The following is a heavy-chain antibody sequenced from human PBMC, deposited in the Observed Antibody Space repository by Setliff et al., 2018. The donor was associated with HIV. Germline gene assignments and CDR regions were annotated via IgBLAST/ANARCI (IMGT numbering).Heavy chain of an antibody. V-gene: IGHV4-34*01. CDR1: GGSFSGYY. J-gene: IGHJ4*02. CDR2: INRSGGT. Sequence: PSETLSLTCAVYGGSFSGYYWGWIRQPPGKGLEWIGEINRSGGTNYHPSLKSRLTMSVDTSKKHFSLKLSSMTAADTAVYYCVGSSWPRLYYFDYWGQGTLVTVSS. CDR3: VGSSWPRLYYFDY. D-gene: IGHD6-13*01.